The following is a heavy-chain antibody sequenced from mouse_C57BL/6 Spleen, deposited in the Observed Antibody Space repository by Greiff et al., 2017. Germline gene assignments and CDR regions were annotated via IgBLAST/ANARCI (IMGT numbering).Heavy chain of an antibody. CDR1: GYTFTSYW. Sequence: VQLQQPGAELVMPGASVKLSCKASGYTFTSYWMHWVKQRPGQGLEWIGEIDPSDSYTNYNQKFKGKSTLTVDKSSSTAYMQLSSLTSEYSAVYYCARSGGTYGWFAYWGQGTLVTVSA. CDR3: ARSGGTYGWFAY. CDR2: IDPSDSYT. D-gene: IGHD1-1*02. V-gene: IGHV1-69*01. J-gene: IGHJ3*01.